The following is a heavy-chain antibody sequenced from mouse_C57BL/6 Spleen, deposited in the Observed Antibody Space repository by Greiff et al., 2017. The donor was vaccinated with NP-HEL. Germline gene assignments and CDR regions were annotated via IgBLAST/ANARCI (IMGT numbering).Heavy chain of an antibody. CDR3: ARDLRQGFDY. J-gene: IGHJ2*01. CDR1: GFNIKNTH. CDR2: IDPANGNT. V-gene: IGHV14-3*01. D-gene: IGHD2-12*01. Sequence: VQLQQSVAELVRPGASVKLSCTASGFNIKNTHMHWVKQRPEQGLEWIGRIDPANGNTKYAPKFQGKATITADTSSNTAYLQLSSLTSEDTAIYYCARDLRQGFDYWGQGTTLTVSS.